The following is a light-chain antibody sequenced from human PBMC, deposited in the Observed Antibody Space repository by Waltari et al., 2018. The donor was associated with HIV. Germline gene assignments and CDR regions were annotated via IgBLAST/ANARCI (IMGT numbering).Light chain of an antibody. CDR3: ATWDSNLSAWV. CDR1: TSNIGNNY. Sequence: QSVLTQPPSVSAAPGQKVTISCSGGTSNIGNNYVSWYQQLPGTAPKLLIYENKKRPSGIPDRFSGSKSGTSATLGITGLQTGDEADYYCATWDSNLSAWVFGGGTKLTVL. J-gene: IGLJ3*02. CDR2: ENK. V-gene: IGLV1-51*02.